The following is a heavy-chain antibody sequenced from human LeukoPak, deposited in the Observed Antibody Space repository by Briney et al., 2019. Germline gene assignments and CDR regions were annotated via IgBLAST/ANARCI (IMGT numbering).Heavy chain of an antibody. D-gene: IGHD6-6*01. V-gene: IGHV3-11*06. J-gene: IGHJ4*02. CDR2: ISSGSSYT. CDR1: GFTFSDYY. Sequence: PGGSLRLSCAASGFTFSDYYMTCIRQAPGKGLEWVSYISSGSSYTDYADSVKGRFTISRDNAKNSLDLQMNILRAEDTALYYCARARGSIPSSSFDYWGQGALVTVSS. CDR3: ARARGSIPSSSFDY.